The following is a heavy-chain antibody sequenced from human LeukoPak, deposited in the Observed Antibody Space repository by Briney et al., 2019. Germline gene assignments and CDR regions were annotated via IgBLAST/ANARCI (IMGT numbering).Heavy chain of an antibody. V-gene: IGHV3-30-3*01. CDR2: ISYDGSNK. J-gene: IGHJ4*02. CDR3: ARETRDPSITMIVVVRGGLDY. Sequence: PGGSLGLSCAASGFTFSSYAMHWVRQAPGKGLEWVAVISYDGSNKYYADSVKGRFTISRDNSKNTLYLQMNSLRAEDTAVYYCARETRDPSITMIVVVRGGLDYWGQGTLVTVSS. CDR1: GFTFSSYA. D-gene: IGHD3-22*01.